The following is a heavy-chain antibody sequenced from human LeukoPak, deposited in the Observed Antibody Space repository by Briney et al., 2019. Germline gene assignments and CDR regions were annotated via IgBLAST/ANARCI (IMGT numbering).Heavy chain of an antibody. J-gene: IGHJ3*02. CDR3: ARVSTMIVVAEACDAFDI. Sequence: PGGSLRLSCASSGFTFDDYGMSWVRQAAGKGLEWVSGINWNGGSTGYADSVKGRFTISRDNAKNSLYLQMNSLRAEDTALYSCARVSTMIVVAEACDAFDIWGQGTMVTVSS. CDR1: GFTFDDYG. V-gene: IGHV3-20*04. CDR2: INWNGGST. D-gene: IGHD3-22*01.